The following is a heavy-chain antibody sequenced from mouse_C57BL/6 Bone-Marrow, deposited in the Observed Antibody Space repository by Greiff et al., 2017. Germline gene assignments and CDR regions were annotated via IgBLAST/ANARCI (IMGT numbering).Heavy chain of an antibody. Sequence: EVMLVESGGGLVKPGGSLKLSCAASGFTFSDSGMHWVRQAPEKGLEWVAYISSGSSTIYYADTVKGRFTISRDNAKNPLFLQMTSLTSEDTAMYYCARGIYGNYDAYWGQGTLVTVSA. D-gene: IGHD2-1*01. J-gene: IGHJ3*01. CDR2: ISSGSSTI. V-gene: IGHV5-17*01. CDR3: ARGIYGNYDAY. CDR1: GFTFSDSG.